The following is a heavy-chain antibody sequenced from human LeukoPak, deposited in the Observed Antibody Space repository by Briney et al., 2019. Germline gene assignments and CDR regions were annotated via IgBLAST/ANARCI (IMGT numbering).Heavy chain of an antibody. CDR3: ARGLTGYYDFWSGYYLDY. D-gene: IGHD3-3*01. V-gene: IGHV1-69*02. CDR2: IIPILGVP. Sequence: SVKVSCKASGGTFNSYTISWVRQAPGQALEWMGRIIPILGVPNYAQKFQGRVTITADKSTSTAYMELSSLRSEDTAVYYCARGLTGYYDFWSGYYLDYWGQGTLVTVSS. J-gene: IGHJ4*02. CDR1: GGTFNSYT.